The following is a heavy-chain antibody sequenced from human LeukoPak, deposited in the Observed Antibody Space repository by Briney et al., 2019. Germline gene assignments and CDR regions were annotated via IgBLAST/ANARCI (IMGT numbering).Heavy chain of an antibody. J-gene: IGHJ4*02. D-gene: IGHD6-19*01. V-gene: IGHV4-61*02. Sequence: SETLSLTCTVSGGSISSGSYYWSWIRQPAGKGLGRIGRIYTSGSTNYNPSLKSRVTISVDTSKNKFSLKLSSVTAADTAVYYCARSRGWYSLGSWGQGTLVTVSS. CDR2: IYTSGST. CDR3: ARSRGWYSLGS. CDR1: GGSISSGSYY.